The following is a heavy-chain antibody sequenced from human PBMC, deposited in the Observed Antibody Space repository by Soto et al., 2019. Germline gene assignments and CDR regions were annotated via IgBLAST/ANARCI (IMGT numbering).Heavy chain of an antibody. D-gene: IGHD1-20*01. V-gene: IGHV3-23*01. J-gene: IGHJ4*02. CDR1: EVTIDNYT. CDR2: IFSGMGNT. Sequence: GLMRLSCSAFEVTIDNYTMGWVCMTQGKGLEWVSTIFSGMGNTKYADSVTGRFSISRDNSKNIMYLQMNSLGVDDTAVYYCARDRQPDGIRIFAYWGRGILVTVSS. CDR3: ARDRQPDGIRIFAY.